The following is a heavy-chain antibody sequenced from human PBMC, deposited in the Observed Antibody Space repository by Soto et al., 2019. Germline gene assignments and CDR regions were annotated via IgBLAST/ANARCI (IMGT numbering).Heavy chain of an antibody. CDR3: ARGVTIFGVVINDWFDP. J-gene: IGHJ5*02. D-gene: IGHD3-3*01. V-gene: IGHV1-2*02. Sequence: GASVKVSCKASGYTFTGYYMHWVRQAPGQGLEWMGWINPNSGGTNYAQKFQGRVTMTRDTSISTAYVELSRLRSDDTAVYYCARGVTIFGVVINDWFDPWGQGTLVTVSS. CDR2: INPNSGGT. CDR1: GYTFTGYY.